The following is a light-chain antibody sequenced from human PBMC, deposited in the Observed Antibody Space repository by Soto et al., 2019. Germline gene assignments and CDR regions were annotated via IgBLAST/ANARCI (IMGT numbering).Light chain of an antibody. CDR2: SAS. J-gene: IGKJ2*01. Sequence: EIVMTQSPATLSVSPGERATLSCRASQSISTELAWYQQKPGQPPRLLIYSASTRATGVPARVTGSGSDSEFTLTVRGRQSEDFAVYFWQQGHNWPLTFGQGTRLEL. CDR3: QQGHNWPLT. V-gene: IGKV3-15*01. CDR1: QSISTE.